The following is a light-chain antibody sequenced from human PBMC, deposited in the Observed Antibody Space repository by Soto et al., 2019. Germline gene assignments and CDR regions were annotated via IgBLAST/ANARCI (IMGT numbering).Light chain of an antibody. J-gene: IGLJ1*01. CDR2: SNN. V-gene: IGLV1-47*02. CDR3: SSYAGSSNV. Sequence: QSVLTQPPSASGTPGQRVFISCSGSSSNIGGTNYAYWYQQLPGAAPKLLMHSNNLRPSGVPERISGSKSGTSASLAISGLRSEDEADYYCSSYAGSSNVFGTGTKVTVL. CDR1: SSNIGGTNY.